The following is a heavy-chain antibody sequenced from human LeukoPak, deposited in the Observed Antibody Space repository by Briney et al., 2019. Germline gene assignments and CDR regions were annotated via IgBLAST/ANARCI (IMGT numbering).Heavy chain of an antibody. CDR1: GFTFSSYA. V-gene: IGHV3-64D*06. CDR3: VKVSSTVGATYFDY. D-gene: IGHD1-26*01. J-gene: IGHJ4*02. Sequence: PGGSLRLSCSASGFTFSSYAMHWVRQAPGKGLEYISGISSNGGSTYYADSVKGRFTISRDNSKNTLYLQMSSLRAEDTAVYYCVKVSSTVGATYFDYWGQGTLVTVSS. CDR2: ISSNGGST.